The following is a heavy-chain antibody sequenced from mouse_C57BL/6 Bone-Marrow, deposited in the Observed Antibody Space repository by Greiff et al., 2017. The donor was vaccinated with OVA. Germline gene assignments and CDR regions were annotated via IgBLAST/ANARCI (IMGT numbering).Heavy chain of an antibody. CDR2: IYPGSGST. J-gene: IGHJ3*01. D-gene: IGHD2-3*01. Sequence: QVQLQQPGAELVKPGASVKMSCKASGYTFTSYWITWVKQRTGQGLEWIGDIYPGSGSTNYNEKFKSKATLTVDTSSSTAYMQLSSLTSEDSAVYYCAREGDGYYVWFAYWGQGTLVTVSA. CDR3: AREGDGYYVWFAY. V-gene: IGHV1-55*01. CDR1: GYTFTSYW.